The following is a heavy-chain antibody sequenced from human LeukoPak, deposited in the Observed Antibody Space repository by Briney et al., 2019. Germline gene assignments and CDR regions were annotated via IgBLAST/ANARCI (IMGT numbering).Heavy chain of an antibody. Sequence: SQTLSLTCTVSGGSISSGGYYWSWIRQHPGKGLEWIGYIYYSGSTYYNPSLKSRVTISVDTSKNQFSLKLSSVTAADTAVYYCARDPKPYCYDSSVIWGQGTMVTVSS. J-gene: IGHJ3*02. CDR2: IYYSGST. CDR3: ARDPKPYCYDSSVI. V-gene: IGHV4-31*03. D-gene: IGHD3-22*01. CDR1: GGSISSGGYY.